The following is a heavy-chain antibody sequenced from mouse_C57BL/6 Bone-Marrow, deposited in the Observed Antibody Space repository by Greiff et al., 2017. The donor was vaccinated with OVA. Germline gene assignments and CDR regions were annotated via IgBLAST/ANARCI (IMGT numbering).Heavy chain of an antibody. J-gene: IGHJ2*01. CDR2: ISSGSSTI. CDR1: GFTFSDYG. V-gene: IGHV5-17*01. CDR3: AMGTRDY. D-gene: IGHD4-1*01. Sequence: EVKLMESGGGLVKPGGSLTLSCAASGFTFSDYGMHWVRQAPEKGLEWVAYISSGSSTIYYADTVKGRFTISRDNAKNTLFLQMTSLRSEDTAMYYCAMGTRDYWGQGTTLTVPS.